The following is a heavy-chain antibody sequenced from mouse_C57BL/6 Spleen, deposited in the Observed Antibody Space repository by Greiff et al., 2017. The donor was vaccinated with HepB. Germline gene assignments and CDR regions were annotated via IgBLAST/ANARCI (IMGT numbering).Heavy chain of an antibody. CDR3: ARCYYGDY. V-gene: IGHV1-26*01. CDR1: GYTFTDYY. Sequence: EVQLQQSGPELVKPGASVKISCKASGYTFTDYYMNWVKQSHGKSLEWIGDINPNNGGPTYNQNLKVKATLTVDKSSSTAYMELCSLTSEDSAVYYCARCYYGDYWGQGTTLTVS. D-gene: IGHD1-1*02. J-gene: IGHJ2*01. CDR2: INPNNGGP.